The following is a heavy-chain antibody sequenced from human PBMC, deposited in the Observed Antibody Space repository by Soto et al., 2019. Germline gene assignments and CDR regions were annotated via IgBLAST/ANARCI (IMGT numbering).Heavy chain of an antibody. CDR2: INHSGST. J-gene: IGHJ4*02. D-gene: IGHD3-22*01. Sequence: SETLSLTCAVHGWSFNGYYWSWIRQPPGKGLEWIGEINHSGSTNYNPSLKSRVTISVDTSKNQFSLKLSSVTAADTAVYYCASDSLHGYYFESWGQGTLVTVS. V-gene: IGHV4-34*01. CDR1: GWSFNGYY. CDR3: ASDSLHGYYFES.